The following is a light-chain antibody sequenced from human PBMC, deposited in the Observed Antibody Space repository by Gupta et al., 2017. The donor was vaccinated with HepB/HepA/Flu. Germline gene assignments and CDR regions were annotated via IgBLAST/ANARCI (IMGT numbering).Light chain of an antibody. CDR3: QQRSNWPPIT. V-gene: IGKV3-11*01. CDR1: QSVSSY. Sequence: EMVLTPSPDTLSLSPGERATLSCRASQSVSSYLAWYQQKPGQAPRLLIYDASNRATGIPARFSGSGSGTDFTLTISSLEPEDFAVYYCQQRSNWPPITFGQGTRLEIK. J-gene: IGKJ5*01. CDR2: DAS.